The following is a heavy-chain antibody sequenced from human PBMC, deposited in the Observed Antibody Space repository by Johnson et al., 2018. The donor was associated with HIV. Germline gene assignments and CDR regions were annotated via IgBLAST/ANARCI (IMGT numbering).Heavy chain of an antibody. Sequence: VQLVESGGGLVQPGGSLRLSCAASGFTFNSYAMSWVRQAPGKGLEWVSGISWNSGSIGYADSVKGRFTISRDNAKNSLYLQMNSLRAEDTAVYYCARDPAWLWGQGTMVTVSS. D-gene: IGHD5-12*01. J-gene: IGHJ3*01. V-gene: IGHV3-9*01. CDR2: ISWNSGSI. CDR3: ARDPAWL. CDR1: GFTFNSYA.